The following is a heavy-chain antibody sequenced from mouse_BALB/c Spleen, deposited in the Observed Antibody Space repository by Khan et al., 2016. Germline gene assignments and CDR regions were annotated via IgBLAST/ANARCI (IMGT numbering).Heavy chain of an antibody. CDR1: GYTFTSYW. D-gene: IGHD1-3*01. CDR2: INPSTGYT. J-gene: IGHJ4*01. V-gene: IGHV1-7*01. CDR3: ARGVWPLKSYAMDY. Sequence: QSQLVQSGAELAKPGASVKMSCKASGYTFTSYWMHWVKQRPGQGLEWIGYINPSTGYTEYNQKFKDKATLTADKSSSTAYMQLSSLTSEDSAVYYCARGVWPLKSYAMDYWGQGTSVTVSS.